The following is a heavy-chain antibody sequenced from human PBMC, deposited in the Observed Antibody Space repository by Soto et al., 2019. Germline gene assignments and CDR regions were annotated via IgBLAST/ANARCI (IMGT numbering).Heavy chain of an antibody. CDR3: AKDRPNSGYDFGYSSSWYHRYFDY. CDR2: ISGSGGST. V-gene: IGHV3-23*01. D-gene: IGHD6-13*01. J-gene: IGHJ4*02. Sequence: GGSLRLSCAASGFTFSSYAMSWVRQAPGKGLEWVSAISGSGGSTYYADSVKGRFTNSRDNSKNTLYRQMNSRRAEDTAVYYCAKDRPNSGYDFGYSSSWYHRYFDYWGQGTLVTVSS. CDR1: GFTFSSYA.